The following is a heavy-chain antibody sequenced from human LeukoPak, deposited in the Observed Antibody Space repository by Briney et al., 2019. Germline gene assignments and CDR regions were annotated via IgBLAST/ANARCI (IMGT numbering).Heavy chain of an antibody. J-gene: IGHJ6*03. CDR1: GGSFSGYY. Sequence: SETLSLTCAVYGGSFSGYYWSWIRQPLGKGLEWIGEINHSENTDYNPSLKSRVTISVDTSKNQLSLKLSSVTAADTAVYYCARTTESHSWRTRYFSYYMDVWGKGTTVTVSS. CDR2: INHSENT. CDR3: ARTTESHSWRTRYFSYYMDV. D-gene: IGHD6-13*01. V-gene: IGHV4-34*01.